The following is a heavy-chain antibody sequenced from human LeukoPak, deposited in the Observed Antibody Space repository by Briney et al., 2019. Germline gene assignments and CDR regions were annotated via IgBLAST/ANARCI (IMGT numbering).Heavy chain of an antibody. D-gene: IGHD6-13*01. CDR3: KSGGAAPGSFDN. CDR2: ISGSTGRT. Sequence: GGSLRLSCEASGFTFTNYAMSWVRQAPGKGLEWVSGISGSTGRTYYAGSVMGRFTISRDNAKNSLYLQLNSLRVEDTAVYYCKSGGAAPGSFDNWGQGTLVTVSP. CDR1: GFTFTNYA. J-gene: IGHJ4*02. V-gene: IGHV3-23*01.